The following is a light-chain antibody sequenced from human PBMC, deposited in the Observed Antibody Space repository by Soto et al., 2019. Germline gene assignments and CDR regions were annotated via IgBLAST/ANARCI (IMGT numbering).Light chain of an antibody. CDR1: QTISSW. CDR2: KAS. V-gene: IGKV1-5*03. J-gene: IGKJ1*01. CDR3: QHYNSYSEA. Sequence: DVQMTQSASTVSGSVGDRVTITCRASQTISSWLAWYQQKPGKAPKLLIYKASTLKSGVPSRFSGSGSGTEITLTISSLQPDDFATYYCQHYNSYSEAFGQGTKVDIK.